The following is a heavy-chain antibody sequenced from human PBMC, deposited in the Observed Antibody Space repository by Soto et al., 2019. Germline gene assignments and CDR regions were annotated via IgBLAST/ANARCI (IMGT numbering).Heavy chain of an antibody. Sequence: SETLSLTCTVSGGSISSYYWSWIRQPPGKGLEWIGYIYYSGSTNYNSSLKSRVTISVDTSKNQFSLKLSSVTAADTAVYYCARGKSVGYLVYFDPWGQGTLVTVS. CDR3: ARGKSVGYLVYFDP. CDR2: IYYSGST. CDR1: GGSISSYY. V-gene: IGHV4-59*01. J-gene: IGHJ5*02. D-gene: IGHD2-8*01.